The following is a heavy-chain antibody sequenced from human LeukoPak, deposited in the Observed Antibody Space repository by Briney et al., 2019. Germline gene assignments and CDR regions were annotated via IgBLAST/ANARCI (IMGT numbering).Heavy chain of an antibody. Sequence: PGGSLRLSCAASGFTFSSYAMSWVRQAPGKGLEWVSAISGSGGSTYYADSAKGRFTISRDNSKNTLYLQMNSLRAEDTAVYYCAKAAGYSSIPTNFDYWGQGTLVTVSS. V-gene: IGHV3-23*01. CDR3: AKAAGYSSIPTNFDY. CDR2: ISGSGGST. D-gene: IGHD6-19*01. CDR1: GFTFSSYA. J-gene: IGHJ4*02.